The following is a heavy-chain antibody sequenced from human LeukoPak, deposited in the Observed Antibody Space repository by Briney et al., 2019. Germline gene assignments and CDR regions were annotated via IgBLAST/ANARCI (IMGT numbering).Heavy chain of an antibody. CDR3: AKDTYGSGTVYYYGMDV. J-gene: IGHJ6*02. D-gene: IGHD3-10*01. V-gene: IGHV3-30*18. CDR1: GFTFSSYA. Sequence: PGGSLRLSCAASGFTFSSYAMSWVHQAPGKGLEWVAVISYDGSNKYYADSVKGRFTISRDNSKNTLYLQMNSLRAGDTAVYYCAKDTYGSGTVYYYGMDVWGHGTTVTVSS. CDR2: ISYDGSNK.